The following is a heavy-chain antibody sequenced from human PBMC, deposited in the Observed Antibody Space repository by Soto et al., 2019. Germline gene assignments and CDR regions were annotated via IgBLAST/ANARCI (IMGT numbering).Heavy chain of an antibody. D-gene: IGHD3-3*01. CDR1: GFTFISYA. CDR2: ISYDGSNK. J-gene: IGHJ6*02. CDR3: ARNDFWSGYSKYYFDYGMDV. V-gene: IGHV3-30-3*01. Sequence: GGSLRLSCAASGFTFISYAMHWVRQAPCKGLEWVAVISYDGSNKYYADSVKGRFTISRDNSKNTLYLQMNSLRAEDTAVYYCARNDFWSGYSKYYFDYGMDVWGQGTTVTVS.